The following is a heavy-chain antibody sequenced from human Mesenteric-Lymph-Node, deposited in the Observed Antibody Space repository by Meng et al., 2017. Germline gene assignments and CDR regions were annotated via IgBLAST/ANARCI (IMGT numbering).Heavy chain of an antibody. CDR2: TYHSGRT. Sequence: QVRLREWGPGLVKLSGTLSPPGDFSGGATRNDQGWSWGRQAPGKGVEWIGETYHSGRTNYNPSVKSRVSMSVDKSQNHFSLRLSSVTAADTAVYYCTTLYGDSISWGQGTLVTVSS. D-gene: IGHD4-17*01. V-gene: IGHV4-4*02. CDR3: TTLYGDSIS. J-gene: IGHJ4*02. CDR1: GGATRNDQG.